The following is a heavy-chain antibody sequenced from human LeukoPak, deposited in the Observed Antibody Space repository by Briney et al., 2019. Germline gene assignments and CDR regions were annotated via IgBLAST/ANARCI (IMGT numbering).Heavy chain of an antibody. CDR2: ISGSGGST. Sequence: GGSLRLSCAASGFTFSSYAMSWVRQAPGKGLEWVSAISGSGGSTYYADSVKGRFTISRDNSKNTLYLQMNSLRAEDTAVYYCANWNLGPFCSGSFGYWGQGTLVTVSS. D-gene: IGHD1-1*01. J-gene: IGHJ4*02. CDR3: ANWNLGPFCSGSFGY. V-gene: IGHV3-23*01. CDR1: GFTFSSYA.